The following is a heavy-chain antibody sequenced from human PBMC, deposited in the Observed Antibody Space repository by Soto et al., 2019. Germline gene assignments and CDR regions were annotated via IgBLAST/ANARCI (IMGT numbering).Heavy chain of an antibody. Sequence: QVRLAQSGAEVEKPGSSVKVSCKASGGTFSNYGITWVRQAPRQGLEWMGAILPMFGKTNYAQKFQGRVTIIADKSPDTVYLELSRLRSDDTAVYFCARVVRLGTGYGIDVWGQGTTVTVSS. D-gene: IGHD1-1*01. CDR1: GGTFSNYG. CDR3: ARVVRLGTGYGIDV. V-gene: IGHV1-69*06. CDR2: ILPMFGKT. J-gene: IGHJ6*02.